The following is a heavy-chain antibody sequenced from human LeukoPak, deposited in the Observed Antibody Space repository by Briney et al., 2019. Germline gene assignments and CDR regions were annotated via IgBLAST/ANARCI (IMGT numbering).Heavy chain of an antibody. V-gene: IGHV3-11*01. CDR1: GFTFSDYY. J-gene: IGHJ3*02. D-gene: IGHD3-22*01. CDR3: ARADRANYYDSSGYQGGDAFDI. Sequence: GGSLRLSCAASGFTFSDYYMSWTRQAPGKGLDWVSYISSSGSTIYYADSVKGRFTISRDNAKNSLYLQMNSLRAEDTAVYYCARADRANYYDSSGYQGGDAFDIWGQGTMVTVSS. CDR2: ISSSGSTI.